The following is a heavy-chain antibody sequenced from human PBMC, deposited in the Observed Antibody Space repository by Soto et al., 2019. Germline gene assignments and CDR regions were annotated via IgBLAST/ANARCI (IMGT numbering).Heavy chain of an antibody. D-gene: IGHD3-10*01. J-gene: IGHJ4*02. CDR2: IYHSGST. V-gene: IGHV4-4*02. CDR1: GGSISSSNW. Sequence: QVQLQESGPGLVKPSGTLSLTCAVSGGSISSSNWWSWVRQPPGKGLEWIGEIYHSGSTNYNPSLKCLVTISVDKVKNQFLLKLGLVTAADTAVYYCAREYYGSGKTHYFDYWGQGTLVTVSS. CDR3: AREYYGSGKTHYFDY.